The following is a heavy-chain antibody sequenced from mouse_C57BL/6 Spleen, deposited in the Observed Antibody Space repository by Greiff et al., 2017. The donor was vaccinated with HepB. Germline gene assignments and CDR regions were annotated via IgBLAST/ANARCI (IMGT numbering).Heavy chain of an antibody. CDR1: GYTFTSYW. Sequence: VQLQQPGAELVRPGTSVKLSCKASGYTFTSYWMHWVKQRPGQGLEWIGVIDPSDSYTNYNQKFKGKATLTVDTSSSTAYMQLSSLTSEDSAVYYCARKATTVGIDYWGQGTTLTVSS. CDR3: ARKATTVGIDY. J-gene: IGHJ2*01. D-gene: IGHD1-1*01. CDR2: IDPSDSYT. V-gene: IGHV1-59*01.